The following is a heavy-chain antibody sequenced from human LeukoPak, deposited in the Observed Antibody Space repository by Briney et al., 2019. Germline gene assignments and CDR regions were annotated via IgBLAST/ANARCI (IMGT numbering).Heavy chain of an antibody. CDR3: GREGGGSSPIDY. D-gene: IGHD1-26*01. V-gene: IGHV3-74*01. J-gene: IGHJ4*02. CDR2: INSDGSST. Sequence: PGGSLRLSCAASGFTFSSYAMSWVRQAPGKGLVWVSRINSDGSSTSYADSVKGRFTISRDNAKNTLYLQMNSLRAEDTAVYYCGREGGGSSPIDYWGQGTLVTVSS. CDR1: GFTFSSYA.